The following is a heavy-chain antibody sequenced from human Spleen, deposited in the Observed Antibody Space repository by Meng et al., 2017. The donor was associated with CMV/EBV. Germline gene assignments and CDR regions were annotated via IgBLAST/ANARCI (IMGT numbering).Heavy chain of an antibody. D-gene: IGHD2-15*01. CDR3: ARRAHGSPWRSFAP. CDR2: ISSTGAAT. J-gene: IGHJ5*02. CDR1: VFTFSDFY. V-gene: IGHV3-11*01. Sequence: CVASVFTFSDFYMAWSRQAPGKGLEWLAVISSTGAATYHADSVKGRFTISRDNAKDSLYLKISGLRVDDTGTYYCARRAHGSPWRSFAPWGRGTLVTVSS.